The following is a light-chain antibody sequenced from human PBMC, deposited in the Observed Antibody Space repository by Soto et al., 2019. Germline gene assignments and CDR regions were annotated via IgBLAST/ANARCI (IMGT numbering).Light chain of an antibody. J-gene: IGLJ2*01. CDR2: EVS. Sequence: QSALTQPPSASGSPGQSVTISCTGTISDIGTYYYVSWYQQHPGKAPKLIIYEVSERPSGVPDRFSGSKSGNTASLTVSGLQAGDDAVYYCSSYADTKTLIFGGGTKLTVL. CDR1: ISDIGTYYY. V-gene: IGLV2-8*01. CDR3: SSYADTKTLI.